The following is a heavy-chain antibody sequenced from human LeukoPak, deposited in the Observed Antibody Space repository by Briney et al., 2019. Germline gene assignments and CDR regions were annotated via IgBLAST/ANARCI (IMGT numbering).Heavy chain of an antibody. J-gene: IGHJ4*02. CDR3: AREVDSSGWSYYYFDY. Sequence: GGSLRLSCAASGFTFSSYAMSWVRQAPGKGLEWVSAISGSGGSTYYADSVKGRFTISRDNSKNTLYLQMNSLRAEDTAVYYCAREVDSSGWSYYYFDYWGQGTLVTVSS. CDR1: GFTFSSYA. V-gene: IGHV3-23*01. D-gene: IGHD6-19*01. CDR2: ISGSGGST.